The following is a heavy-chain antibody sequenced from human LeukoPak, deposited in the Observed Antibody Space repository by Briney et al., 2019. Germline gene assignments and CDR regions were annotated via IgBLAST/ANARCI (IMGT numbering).Heavy chain of an antibody. CDR3: AAGGSSSWYLMEH. Sequence: SVKVSLKSSGFAFTSSAVQWVRQARGQRLEWIGWIVVGSGNTNYAQKFQERVTITRDMSTSTAYMELSSLRSEDTAVYYCAAGGSSSWYLMEHWGQGTLLTVSS. CDR2: IVVGSGNT. V-gene: IGHV1-58*01. CDR1: GFAFTSSA. J-gene: IGHJ1*01. D-gene: IGHD6-13*01.